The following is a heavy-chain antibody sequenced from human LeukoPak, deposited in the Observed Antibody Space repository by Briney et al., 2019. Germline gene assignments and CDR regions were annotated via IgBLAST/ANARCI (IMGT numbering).Heavy chain of an antibody. D-gene: IGHD2-15*01. CDR3: ASSICSGGSCYLYY. Sequence: ASVKVSCKASGYTFTGYYMHWVRQAPGQGLEWMGRINPNSGGTKYAQKFQGRVTMTRDTSISTAYMELGRLRSDDTAVYYCASSICSGGSCYLYYWGQGTLVTVSS. J-gene: IGHJ4*02. CDR2: INPNSGGT. CDR1: GYTFTGYY. V-gene: IGHV1-2*06.